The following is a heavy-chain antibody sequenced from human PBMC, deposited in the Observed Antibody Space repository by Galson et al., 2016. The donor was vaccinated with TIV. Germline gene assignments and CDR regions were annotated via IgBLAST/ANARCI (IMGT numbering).Heavy chain of an antibody. J-gene: IGHJ6*02. CDR3: GRDFGGSFSPFYGMDV. CDR1: GYTITSYA. V-gene: IGHV1-3*01. D-gene: IGHD3-16*01. CDR2: INAGTGDT. Sequence: SVKVSCKASGYTITSYAMHWVRQAPGQRFGWMGWINAGTGDTKFSQKFQGRVTLTRDTSASTVYMGLSSLTSEDTAVYYCGRDFGGSFSPFYGMDVWGQGTTVTVSS.